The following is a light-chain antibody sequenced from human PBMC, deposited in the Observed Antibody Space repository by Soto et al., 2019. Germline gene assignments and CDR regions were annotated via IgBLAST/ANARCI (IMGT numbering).Light chain of an antibody. Sequence: DIQMTQSPSTLSGSVGDRVTITCRASQTISSWLAWYQQKPGKAPKLLIYDASSLESGVPSRFSGSGSGTEFTLTISRLQPDDFATYYCQQYNSYSRTFGQGTKVDIK. CDR2: DAS. CDR3: QQYNSYSRT. CDR1: QTISSW. V-gene: IGKV1-5*01. J-gene: IGKJ1*01.